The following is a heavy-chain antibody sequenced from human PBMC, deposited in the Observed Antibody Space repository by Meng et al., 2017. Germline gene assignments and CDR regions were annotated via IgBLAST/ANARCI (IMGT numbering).Heavy chain of an antibody. CDR3: ASYHPMGAFDI. V-gene: IGHV1-2*06. Sequence: ASVKVSCKASGYTFPDYWLHWVRRAPGQGLEWMGRINPKSGDTHYAQRFQGRVTMTGDTSISTAYMELSGLRSDDTAMYYCASYHPMGAFDIWGQGTMVTVSS. D-gene: IGHD3-10*01. CDR1: GYTFPDYW. CDR2: INPKSGDT. J-gene: IGHJ3*02.